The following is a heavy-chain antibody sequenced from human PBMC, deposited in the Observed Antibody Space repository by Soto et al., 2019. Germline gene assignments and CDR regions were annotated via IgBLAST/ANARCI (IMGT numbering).Heavy chain of an antibody. CDR2: IIPILGIA. D-gene: IGHD2-2*01. V-gene: IGHV1-69*02. CDR1: GGTFSSYT. CDR3: ARARVDIVVVPAANHWFDP. J-gene: IGHJ5*02. Sequence: ASVKVSCKASGGTFSSYTISWVRQAPGQGLEWMGRIIPILGIANYAQKFQGRVTITADKSTSTAYMELSSLRSEDTAVYYCARARVDIVVVPAANHWFDPWGQGTLVTVSS.